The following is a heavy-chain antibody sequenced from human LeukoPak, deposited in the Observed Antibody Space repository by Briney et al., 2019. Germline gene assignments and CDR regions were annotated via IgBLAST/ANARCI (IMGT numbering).Heavy chain of an antibody. CDR3: ARDSSGYSDY. Sequence: SETLSLTCTVSGGSISNSTYYWGWIRQPPGKGLEWIGSIYYSGSTYYNPSLKSRLTISVDTSKNQFSLKLSSVTAADTAVYYCARDSSGYSDYWGQGTLVTVSS. D-gene: IGHD3-22*01. CDR2: IYYSGST. J-gene: IGHJ4*02. CDR1: GGSISNSTYY. V-gene: IGHV4-39*07.